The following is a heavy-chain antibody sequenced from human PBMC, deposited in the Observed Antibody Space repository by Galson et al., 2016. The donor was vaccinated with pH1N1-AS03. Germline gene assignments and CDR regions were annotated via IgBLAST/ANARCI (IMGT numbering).Heavy chain of an antibody. V-gene: IGHV1-69*04. CDR2: IIPMLGRG. D-gene: IGHD6-6*01. Sequence: SVKVSCKASGGTFSTNGFTWVRQAPGQGLEWMGRIIPMLGRGNYAQKFQGRVTIIADISTSTTYMELSNLTSEDTAIYYCARERDSSSSSIFVHWGQGTLVTVSS. CDR1: GGTFSTNG. CDR3: ARERDSSSSSIFVH. J-gene: IGHJ5*02.